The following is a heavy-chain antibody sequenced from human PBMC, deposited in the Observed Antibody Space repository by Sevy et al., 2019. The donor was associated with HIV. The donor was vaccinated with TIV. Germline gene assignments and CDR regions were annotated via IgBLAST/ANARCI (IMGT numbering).Heavy chain of an antibody. J-gene: IGHJ6*03. Sequence: SETLSLTCTVSGGSISSYYWSWIRQPAGKGLEWIGRIYTSGSTNYNPSLKSRVTMSVDTSKNQFSLKLSSVTAADTAVYYCARGGVTTSGGYYYYMDVWGKGTTVTVSS. CDR3: ARGGVTTSGGYYYYMDV. D-gene: IGHD4-4*01. CDR2: IYTSGST. V-gene: IGHV4-4*07. CDR1: GGSISSYY.